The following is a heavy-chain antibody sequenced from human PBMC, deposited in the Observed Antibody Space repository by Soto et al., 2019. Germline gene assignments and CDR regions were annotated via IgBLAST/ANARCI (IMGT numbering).Heavy chain of an antibody. CDR3: ARDSGVGYDSSGYYPVYYYGMDV. J-gene: IGHJ6*02. D-gene: IGHD3-22*01. CDR1: GYTFTGYY. CDR2: INPNSGGT. V-gene: IGHV1-2*04. Sequence: ASVKVSCKASGYTFTGYYMHWVRQAPGQGLEWMGWINPNSGGTNYAQKFQGWVTMTRDTSISTAYMELSRLRSDDTAVYYCARDSGVGYDSSGYYPVYYYGMDVWGQGTKVTVSS.